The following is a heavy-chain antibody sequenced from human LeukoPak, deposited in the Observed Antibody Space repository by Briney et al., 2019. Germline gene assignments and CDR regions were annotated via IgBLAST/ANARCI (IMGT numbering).Heavy chain of an antibody. J-gene: IGHJ3*02. Sequence: PSETLSLTCTVSGGSISSYYWSWIRQPPGKGLEWIGYIYYSGSTNYNPSLKSRVTISVDTSKNQFSLKLSSVTAADTAVYYCARGGGGYYYDSSGYYRAFDIWGQGTMVTVSS. V-gene: IGHV4-59*01. CDR2: IYYSGST. D-gene: IGHD3-22*01. CDR1: GGSISSYY. CDR3: ARGGGGYYYDSSGYYRAFDI.